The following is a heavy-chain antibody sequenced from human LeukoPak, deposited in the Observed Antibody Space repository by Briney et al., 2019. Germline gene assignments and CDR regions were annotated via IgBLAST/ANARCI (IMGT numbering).Heavy chain of an antibody. D-gene: IGHD6-19*01. CDR3: AKEGSSGWPKAPFDY. V-gene: IGHV3-30-3*01. CDR2: ISYDGSNK. J-gene: IGHJ4*02. CDR1: GFTFSSYA. Sequence: GRSLRLSCAASGFTFSSYAMHWVRQAPGKGLEWVAVISYDGSNKYYADSVKGRFTISRDNAKNSLYLQMNSLRAEDTALYYCAKEGSSGWPKAPFDYWGQGTLVTVSS.